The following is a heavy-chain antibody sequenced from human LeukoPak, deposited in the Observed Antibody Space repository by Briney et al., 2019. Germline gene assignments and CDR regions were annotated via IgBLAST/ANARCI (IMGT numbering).Heavy chain of an antibody. V-gene: IGHV3-23*01. D-gene: IGHD2-15*01. CDR2: ISGSGLST. Sequence: PGGSLRLSCAASGFTFTSYAMTWVRQAPGKGLEWVSVISGSGLSTYYADSVKGRFTISRDNSKNTLYLQMNSLRAEDTAVYYCARVLRYCSGGNCYSGGLGYMDVWGKGTTVTISS. J-gene: IGHJ6*03. CDR1: GFTFTSYA. CDR3: ARVLRYCSGGNCYSGGLGYMDV.